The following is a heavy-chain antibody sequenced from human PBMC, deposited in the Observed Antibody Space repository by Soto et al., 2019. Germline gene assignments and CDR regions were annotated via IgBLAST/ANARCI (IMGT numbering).Heavy chain of an antibody. CDR3: AREEGRNWNLHYYYYGMDV. CDR2: ISYDGSNK. D-gene: IGHD1-7*01. V-gene: IGHV3-30*03. CDR1: GFTFSSYG. Sequence: PVGSLRLSCAASGFTFSSYGMHWVRQAPGKGLEWVAVISYDGSNKYYADSVKGRFTISRDNSKNTLYLQMNSLRAEDTAVYYCAREEGRNWNLHYYYYGMDVWGQGTTVTVSS. J-gene: IGHJ6*02.